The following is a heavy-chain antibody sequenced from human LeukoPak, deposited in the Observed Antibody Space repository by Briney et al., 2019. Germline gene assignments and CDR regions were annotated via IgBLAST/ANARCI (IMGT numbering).Heavy chain of an antibody. CDR1: GGSISSYY. D-gene: IGHD6-19*01. J-gene: IGHJ5*02. CDR3: ARDRDSSGSGWFDP. V-gene: IGHV4-59*01. Sequence: SETLSLTCTASGGSISSYYWSWIRQPPGKGLEWIGYIYYSGSTNYNPSLKSRVTISVDTSKNQFSLKLSSVTAADTAVYYCARDRDSSGSGWFDPWGQGTLVTVSS. CDR2: IYYSGST.